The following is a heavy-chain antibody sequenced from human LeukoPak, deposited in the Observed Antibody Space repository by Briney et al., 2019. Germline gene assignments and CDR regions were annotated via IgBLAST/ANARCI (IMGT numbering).Heavy chain of an antibody. Sequence: PGGSLRLSCAVSGFTFSSYSMSWVRQAPGKGLEWVSSISSSSSYIYYADSVKGRFTISRDNAKHSLYLQMNSLRAEDTAVYYCARDYDFWSGLDCWGQGTLVTVSP. CDR1: GFTFSSYS. CDR2: ISSSSSYI. D-gene: IGHD3-3*01. CDR3: ARDYDFWSGLDC. V-gene: IGHV3-21*01. J-gene: IGHJ4*02.